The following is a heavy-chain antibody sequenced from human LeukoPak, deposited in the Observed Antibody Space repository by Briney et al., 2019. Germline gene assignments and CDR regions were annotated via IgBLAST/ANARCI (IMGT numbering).Heavy chain of an antibody. V-gene: IGHV3-7*01. J-gene: IGHJ4*02. D-gene: IGHD6-6*01. Sequence: GGSLRLSCAASGFTFSSYWMSWVRQAPGKGLEWVANIKQDGSEKYYVDSVKGRFTIPRDNAKNSLYLQMNSLRAEDTAVYYCARSRSRSIAARPLPYYFDYWGQGTLVTVSS. CDR1: GFTFSSYW. CDR2: IKQDGSEK. CDR3: ARSRSRSIAARPLPYYFDY.